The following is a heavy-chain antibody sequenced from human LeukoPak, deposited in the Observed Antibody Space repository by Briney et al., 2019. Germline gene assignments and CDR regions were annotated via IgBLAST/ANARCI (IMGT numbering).Heavy chain of an antibody. CDR3: ARARIQLWLRFGWLDP. CDR1: GGSISSSSYY. J-gene: IGHJ5*02. V-gene: IGHV4-39*07. Sequence: SETLSLTCTVSGGSISSSSYYWGWIRQPPGKGLEWIGGIYYSGSTYYNPSLKSRVTISVDTSKNQFSLKLSSVTAADTAVYYCARARIQLWLRFGWLDPWGQGTLVTVSS. CDR2: IYYSGST. D-gene: IGHD5-18*01.